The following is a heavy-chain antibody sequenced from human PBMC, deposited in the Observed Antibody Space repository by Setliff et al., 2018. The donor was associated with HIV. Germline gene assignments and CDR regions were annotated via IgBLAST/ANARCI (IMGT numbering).Heavy chain of an antibody. CDR1: GDSISSSSYY. CDR3: ARDATSEGYMDV. CDR2: ISYSGST. J-gene: IGHJ6*03. V-gene: IGHV4-39*02. Sequence: SETLSLTCTVSGDSISSSSYYWGWIRQPPGKGLEWIGSISYSGSTYYNPSLKSRVTISVDTSKNQFSLKLSSVTAADTAMYFCARDATSEGYMDVWGKGTTVTVS.